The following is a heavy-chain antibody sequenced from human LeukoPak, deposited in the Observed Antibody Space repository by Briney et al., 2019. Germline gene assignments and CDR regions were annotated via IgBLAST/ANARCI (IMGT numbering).Heavy chain of an antibody. V-gene: IGHV4-31*03. D-gene: IGHD3-22*01. J-gene: IGHJ3*02. CDR1: GGSISSSDYY. CDR2: IYYSGST. CDR3: ARGHYYDSSGYGAFDI. Sequence: SETLSLTCTVSGGSISSSDYYWGWIRQHPGKGLEWIGYIYYSGSTYYNPSLKSRVTISVDTSKNQFSLKLSSVTAADTAVYYCARGHYYDSSGYGAFDIWGQGTMVTVSS.